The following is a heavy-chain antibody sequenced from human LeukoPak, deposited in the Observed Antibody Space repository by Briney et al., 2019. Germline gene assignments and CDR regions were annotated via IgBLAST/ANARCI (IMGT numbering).Heavy chain of an antibody. V-gene: IGHV3-30*18. CDR2: ISYDGSNK. CDR3: AKGQGGWLVSYFDY. D-gene: IGHD3-3*01. Sequence: GRSLRLSCAASGFTFSSYGMHWVRQAPGKGLEWVAVISYDGSNKYYADSVKGRFTISRDNPKNTLYLQMNSLRAEDTAVYYCAKGQGGWLVSYFDYWGQGSLVTVSS. J-gene: IGHJ4*02. CDR1: GFTFSSYG.